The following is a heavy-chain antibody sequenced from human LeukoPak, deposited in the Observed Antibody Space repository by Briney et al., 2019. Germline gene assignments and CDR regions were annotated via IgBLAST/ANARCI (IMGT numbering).Heavy chain of an antibody. D-gene: IGHD3-10*01. CDR2: IIPIFGTA. Sequence: ASLKVSCKASGGTFSRYAISWVRQAPGQGLEWMGGIIPIFGTANYAQKFQGRVTITTDESTSTAYMELSSLRSEDTAVYYCARGTRITMVRGVIRMQDYWGQGTLVTVSS. J-gene: IGHJ4*02. V-gene: IGHV1-69*05. CDR1: GGTFSRYA. CDR3: ARGTRITMVRGVIRMQDY.